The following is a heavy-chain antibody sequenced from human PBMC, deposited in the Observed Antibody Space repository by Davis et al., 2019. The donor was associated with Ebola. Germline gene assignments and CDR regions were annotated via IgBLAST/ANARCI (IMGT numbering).Heavy chain of an antibody. CDR3: ATQYSNAWFDP. J-gene: IGHJ5*02. CDR2: IHYSGST. Sequence: SETLSLTCTVSGGSISSHYWSWIRQSPGKGLAWIGYIHYSGSTNSNPSLKSRVTMSVDTSKNQFSLKLSSVTAADTAVYYWATQYSNAWFDPWGQGTLVTVSS. CDR1: GGSISSHY. D-gene: IGHD4-11*01. V-gene: IGHV4-59*11.